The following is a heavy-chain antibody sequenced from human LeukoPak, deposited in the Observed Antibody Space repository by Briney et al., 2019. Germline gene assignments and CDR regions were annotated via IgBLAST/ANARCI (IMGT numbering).Heavy chain of an antibody. CDR1: GGSFSTYY. V-gene: IGHV4-59*01. CDR2: IYYTGTT. J-gene: IGHJ4*02. Sequence: SETLSLTCAVSGGSFSTYYWSWIRQPPGKGLEWIGFIYYTGTTNYNPSLKSRVTISVDTSKNQFSLKLSSVTAADTAVYYCARAGANGIEAAGSLRYWGQGTLVTVFS. CDR3: ARAGANGIEAAGSLRY. D-gene: IGHD6-13*01.